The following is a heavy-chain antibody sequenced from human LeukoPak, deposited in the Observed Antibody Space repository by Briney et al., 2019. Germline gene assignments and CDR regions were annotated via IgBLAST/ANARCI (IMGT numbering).Heavy chain of an antibody. Sequence: GGSVRLSCAASGFNVSNNYMNWVRQAPGKGLEWVSFISSGGSTYYTDSVKGRFTISRDDSKNTLYLQMNSLRPEDTAVYYCSEGGAADYYDSSGAYWGQGTLVTVSS. CDR2: ISSGGST. V-gene: IGHV3-66*01. CDR3: SEGGAADYYDSSGAY. J-gene: IGHJ4*02. D-gene: IGHD3-22*01. CDR1: GFNVSNNY.